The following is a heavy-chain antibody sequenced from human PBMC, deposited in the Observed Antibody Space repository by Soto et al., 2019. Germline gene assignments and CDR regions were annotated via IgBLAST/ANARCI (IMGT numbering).Heavy chain of an antibody. Sequence: PSETLSLTCNVSGGSISDFYWSWIRQSPGKGLEWIGEIYHSGSTNYNPSLKSRVTISVDKSKTQFSLKLSSVTAADTAVYYCARGTRTNYYYYGMDVWGQGATVTVSS. CDR1: GGSISDFY. J-gene: IGHJ6*02. CDR2: IYHSGST. V-gene: IGHV4-34*01. CDR3: ARGTRTNYYYYGMDV.